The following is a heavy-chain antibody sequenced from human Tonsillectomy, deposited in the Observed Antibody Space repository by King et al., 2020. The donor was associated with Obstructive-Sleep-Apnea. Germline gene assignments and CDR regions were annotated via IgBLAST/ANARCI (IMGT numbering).Heavy chain of an antibody. Sequence: VQLVESGAEVKKPGASVKVSCKASGYTFTSYGIIWVRQAPRQGLEWMGWISPYNGKTNYAQELQGRVTMTTETSTSTAYMELRSLRSDDTAVYYCARSSGGSSDYYQDYWGQGTLVTVAS. CDR1: GYTFTSYG. CDR3: ARSSGGSSDYYQDY. J-gene: IGHJ4*02. D-gene: IGHD3-22*01. CDR2: ISPYNGKT. V-gene: IGHV1-18*01.